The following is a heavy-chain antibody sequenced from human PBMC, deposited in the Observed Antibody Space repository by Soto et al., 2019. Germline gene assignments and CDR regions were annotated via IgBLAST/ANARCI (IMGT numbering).Heavy chain of an antibody. CDR1: GFTFSSYG. Sequence: PGGSLRLSCAASGFTFSSYGMSWVRQAPGKGLEWVSGISGSGGSTYYADSVKGRFTISRDNSKNTLYLQMNSLRAEDTAIYYCASLYAHSNGYSHFDYWGQGTLVTVSS. CDR2: ISGSGGST. CDR3: ASLYAHSNGYSHFDY. J-gene: IGHJ4*02. V-gene: IGHV3-23*01. D-gene: IGHD3-22*01.